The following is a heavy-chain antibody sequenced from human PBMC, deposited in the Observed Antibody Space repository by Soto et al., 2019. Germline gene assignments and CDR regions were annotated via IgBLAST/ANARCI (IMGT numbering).Heavy chain of an antibody. J-gene: IGHJ4*02. Sequence: PSETLSLTCTVSGGSISIRSYYWGWIRQPPGKGLEWIGSIYYSGSTYYNPSLKSRVTISVDTSKKQFSLKLSSVTAADTAVYYCARRDYYHKQIDDWCQGTLFTVSS. CDR1: GGSISIRSYY. V-gene: IGHV4-39*01. D-gene: IGHD3-22*01. CDR2: IYYSGST. CDR3: ARRDYYHKQIDD.